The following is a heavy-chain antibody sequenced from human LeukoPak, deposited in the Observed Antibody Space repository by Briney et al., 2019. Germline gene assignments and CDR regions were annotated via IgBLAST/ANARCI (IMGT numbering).Heavy chain of an antibody. CDR2: ISGSGGST. Sequence: GGSLRLSCVASGFTFSSYAMSWVRHAPGKGLEWVSAISGSGGSTYYADSVKGRFTISRDNSKNTLYLQMNSLRAEDTAVYYCARTSAYYDFWSGALSDAFDIWGQGTMVTVSS. J-gene: IGHJ3*02. D-gene: IGHD3-3*01. CDR1: GFTFSSYA. V-gene: IGHV3-23*01. CDR3: ARTSAYYDFWSGALSDAFDI.